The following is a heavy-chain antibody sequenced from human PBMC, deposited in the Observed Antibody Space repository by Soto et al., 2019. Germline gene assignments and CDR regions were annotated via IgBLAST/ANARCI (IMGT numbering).Heavy chain of an antibody. CDR2: IWNDGSKK. CDR1: GFTFSSYG. CDR3: ARDGGYESSVYYYDELDY. J-gene: IGHJ4*02. V-gene: IGHV3-33*01. Sequence: QVQLVESGGGVVQPGRSLRLSCVASGFTFSSYGMHWVRQAPGKGLEWVAVIWNDGSKKYYANPVKGRFTISRDDSKNTXXLQMNSLRAEDTAVYYCARDGGYESSVYYYDELDYWGQGTQVTVSS. D-gene: IGHD3-22*01.